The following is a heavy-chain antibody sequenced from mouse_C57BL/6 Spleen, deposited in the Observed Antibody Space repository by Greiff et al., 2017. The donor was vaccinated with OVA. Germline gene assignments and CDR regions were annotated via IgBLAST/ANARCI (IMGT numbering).Heavy chain of an antibody. CDR2: IHPNSGST. CDR3: AREITGFAY. Sequence: QVQLQQPGAELVKPGASAKLSCKASGYTFTSYWMHWVKQRPGQGLEWIGMIHPNSGSTNYNEKFKSKATLTVDKSSSTAYMQLSSLTSEDSAVYYCAREITGFAYWGQGTLVTVSA. CDR1: GYTFTSYW. J-gene: IGHJ3*01. D-gene: IGHD1-3*01. V-gene: IGHV1-64*01.